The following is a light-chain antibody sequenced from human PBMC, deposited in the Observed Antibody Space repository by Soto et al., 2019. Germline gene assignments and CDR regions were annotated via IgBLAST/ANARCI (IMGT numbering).Light chain of an antibody. CDR2: GAS. CDR1: QSVSSN. V-gene: IGKV3-15*01. CDR3: QQYYKWPLT. Sequence: IIMTQSPATLSVYPGERATLSCRASQSVSSNLAWYQQRRGQAPRLLIHGASTRATGIPARFSGSGSGAEFTLTISSLQSEDFAVYYCQQYYKWPLTFGQGTKVDIK. J-gene: IGKJ1*01.